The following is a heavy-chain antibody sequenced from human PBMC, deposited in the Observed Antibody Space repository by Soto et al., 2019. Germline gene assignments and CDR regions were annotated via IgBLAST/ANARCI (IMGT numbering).Heavy chain of an antibody. V-gene: IGHV4-59*01. Sequence: SETLSLTCTVSGGSISSYYWSWIRQPPGKGLEWIGYIYYSGSTNYNPSLKSRVTISVDTSKNQFSLKLSSVTAADTAVYYCAREGTSGYEMNAFDIWGQGTMVTVSS. CDR3: AREGTSGYEMNAFDI. J-gene: IGHJ3*02. CDR2: IYYSGST. CDR1: GGSISSYY. D-gene: IGHD5-12*01.